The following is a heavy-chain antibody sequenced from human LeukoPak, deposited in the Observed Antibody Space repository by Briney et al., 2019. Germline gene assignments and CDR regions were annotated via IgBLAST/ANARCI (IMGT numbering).Heavy chain of an antibody. CDR1: GYTFTYRY. Sequence: ASVKVSCKASGYTFTYRYLHWVRQAPGQGLEWMGWISAYNGNTNYAQKLQGRVTMTTDTSTSTAYMELRSLRSDDTAVYYCARGSLVVIEIIDAFDIWGQGTMVTVSS. J-gene: IGHJ3*02. CDR2: ISAYNGNT. D-gene: IGHD3-22*01. V-gene: IGHV1-18*04. CDR3: ARGSLVVIEIIDAFDI.